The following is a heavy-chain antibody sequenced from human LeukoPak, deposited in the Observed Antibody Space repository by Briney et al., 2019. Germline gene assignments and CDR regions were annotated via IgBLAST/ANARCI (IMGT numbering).Heavy chain of an antibody. D-gene: IGHD3-10*02. Sequence: SETLSLTCTVSGGSISSSSYYWGWIRQPPGKGLEWIGSIYYSGSTYYNPSLKGRVTISVDTSKNQFSLKLSSVTAADTAVYYCARQDYYVSGGYYYYMDVWGKGTTATVSS. J-gene: IGHJ6*03. CDR3: ARQDYYVSGGYYYYMDV. CDR2: IYYSGST. V-gene: IGHV4-39*01. CDR1: GGSISSSSYY.